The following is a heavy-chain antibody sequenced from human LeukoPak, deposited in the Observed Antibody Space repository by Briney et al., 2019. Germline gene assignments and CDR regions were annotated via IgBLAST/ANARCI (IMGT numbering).Heavy chain of an antibody. CDR2: INQDGSEK. CDR1: GLTFSSYW. D-gene: IGHD5-18*01. Sequence: GGSLRLSCAASGLTFSSYWMSWVRQAPGKGLEWVGNINQDGSEKYYVDSVKGRFTISRDNAKKSLYLQMNSLRAEDTALYYCALCGYRYGQYYYYMDVWGKGTTVTVSS. J-gene: IGHJ6*03. CDR3: ALCGYRYGQYYYYMDV. V-gene: IGHV3-7*01.